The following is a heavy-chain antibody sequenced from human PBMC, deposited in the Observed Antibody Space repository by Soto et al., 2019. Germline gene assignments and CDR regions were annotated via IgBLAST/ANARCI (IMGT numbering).Heavy chain of an antibody. CDR3: ARGAAAGVDYGMDV. V-gene: IGHV4-4*07. D-gene: IGHD6-13*01. CDR1: GGSMSSYY. Sequence: SETLSLTCTVSGGSMSSYYWNWIRQPAGKGLEWIGRIYTSRGTNYSPSLKSRVTISIDTSKNQFSLKLSSVTAADTAMYYCARGAAAGVDYGMDVWGRGNTVIVSS. J-gene: IGHJ6*02. CDR2: IYTSRGT.